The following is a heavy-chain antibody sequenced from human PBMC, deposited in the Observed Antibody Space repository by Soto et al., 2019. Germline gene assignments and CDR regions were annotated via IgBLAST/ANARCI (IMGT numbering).Heavy chain of an antibody. CDR2: ISWDGDTT. J-gene: IGHJ4*02. CDR1: GFTFDDHN. V-gene: IGHV3-43*01. CDR3: ASSQGDY. Sequence: EVYLVESGGDVVQPGGSLRLSCAASGFTFDDHNIHWVRQAPGKGLQWVCLISWDGDTTYYTDSVKGRFTVSRDNSKTSVYLQMDALTPEDTAFYYCASSQGDYWGQGTLVTVSS.